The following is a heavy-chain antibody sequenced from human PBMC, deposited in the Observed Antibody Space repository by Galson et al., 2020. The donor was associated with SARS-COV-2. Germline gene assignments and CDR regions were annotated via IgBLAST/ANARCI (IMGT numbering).Heavy chain of an antibody. CDR1: GFSLSNARMG. Sequence: KMSGPTLVKPTETLTLTCTVSGFSLSNARMGVSWIRQPPGKALEWLAHIFSNDEKSYSTSLKSRLTISKDTSKSQVVLTMTNMDPVDTATYYCARTFTDPLTGSYYFDYWGQGTLVTVSS. V-gene: IGHV2-26*01. D-gene: IGHD3-9*01. CDR2: IFSNDEK. J-gene: IGHJ4*02. CDR3: ARTFTDPLTGSYYFDY.